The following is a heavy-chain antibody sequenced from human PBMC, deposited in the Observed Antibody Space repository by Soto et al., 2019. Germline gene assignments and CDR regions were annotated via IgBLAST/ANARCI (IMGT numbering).Heavy chain of an antibody. CDR3: ARQGMAARKYFHRYLDV. CDR1: GFTFRDYA. V-gene: IGHV3-30-3*01. D-gene: IGHD6-6*01. Sequence: QVHLEESGGGVVQPGRSLRLSCAASGFTFRDYAFHWVRQAPGKGLEWVTLISYDGSSTLFSDSVNGRFTISRDNSQKQRYLQMSSLRAEDTAVYYCARQGMAARKYFHRYLDVWGQGTTVIVSS. J-gene: IGHJ6*02. CDR2: ISYDGSST.